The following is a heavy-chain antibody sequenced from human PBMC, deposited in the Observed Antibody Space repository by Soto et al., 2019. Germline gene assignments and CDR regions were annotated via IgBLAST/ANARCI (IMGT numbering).Heavy chain of an antibody. Sequence: EVQLVESGGTLVQPGGSLRLSCAASGFDASVNYMTWVRQAPVKGLEWVSAINSGGNTFYADSVKGRLNTLYLQMNSLRVEDTAMYYCVRENYYYGMDVWGQGTAVTVSS. CDR3: VRENYYYGMDV. CDR1: GFDASVNY. CDR2: INSGGNT. V-gene: IGHV3-66*01. J-gene: IGHJ6*02.